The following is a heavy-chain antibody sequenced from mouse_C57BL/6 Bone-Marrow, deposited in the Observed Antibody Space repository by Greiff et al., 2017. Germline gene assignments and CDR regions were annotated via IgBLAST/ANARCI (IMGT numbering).Heavy chain of an antibody. CDR2: ISGGGGNT. Sequence: EVKLMESGGGLVKPGGSLKLSCAASGFTFSSYTMSWVRQTPGKRLQWVAAISGGGGNTYYPDSVKGRFTISRDNDKNILYLQMSSLRSEDTALYYCARQVTTVLATKYFDVWGTGTTVTVSS. D-gene: IGHD1-1*01. V-gene: IGHV5-9*01. CDR3: ARQVTTVLATKYFDV. CDR1: GFTFSSYT. J-gene: IGHJ1*03.